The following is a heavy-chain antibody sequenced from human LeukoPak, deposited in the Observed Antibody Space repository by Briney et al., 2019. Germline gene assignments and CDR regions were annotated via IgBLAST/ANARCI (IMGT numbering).Heavy chain of an antibody. CDR2: IYYSGST. D-gene: IGHD6-19*01. Sequence: SETLSLTCTVSGGSISSSSYYWGWIRQPPGKGLEWIGSIYYSGSTYYNPSLESRVTISVDTSKNEFSLRLSSVTAADTAVYYCARRSGWYYFDYWGQGTLVTVSS. CDR1: GGSISSSSYY. CDR3: ARRSGWYYFDY. V-gene: IGHV4-39*01. J-gene: IGHJ4*02.